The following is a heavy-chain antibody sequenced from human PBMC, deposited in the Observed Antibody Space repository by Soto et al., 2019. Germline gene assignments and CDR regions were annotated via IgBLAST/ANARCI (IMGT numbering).Heavy chain of an antibody. CDR1: GFTFSMYW. CDR2: IREDGADK. D-gene: IGHD6-13*01. J-gene: IGHJ5*02. Sequence: EVQLVESGGGLVQPGGSLRLSCAASGFTFSMYWMSWVRQAPGKGLEWVSNIREDGADKYYVDSVKGRFTISRDNAKNSLYLQMDRLRAEDTAVYYCARVRMVYSTSWCFDPWGQGTLVTVSS. CDR3: ARVRMVYSTSWCFDP. V-gene: IGHV3-7*03.